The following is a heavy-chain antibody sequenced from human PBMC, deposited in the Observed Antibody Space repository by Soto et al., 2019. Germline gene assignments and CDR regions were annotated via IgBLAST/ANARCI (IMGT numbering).Heavy chain of an antibody. V-gene: IGHV3-30*18. CDR3: AKEAGDY. Sequence: SLRLSCAASGFTFSSYGMHWVRQAPGKGLEWVAVISYDGSNKYYADSVKGRFTISRDNSKNTLYLQMNSLRAEDTAVYYCAKEAGDYWGQGTLVTVSS. CDR1: GFTFSSYG. CDR2: ISYDGSNK. J-gene: IGHJ4*02. D-gene: IGHD6-19*01.